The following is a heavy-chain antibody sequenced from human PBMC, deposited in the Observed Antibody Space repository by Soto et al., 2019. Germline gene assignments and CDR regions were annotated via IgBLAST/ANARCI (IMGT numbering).Heavy chain of an antibody. CDR3: ERVPRDTYIIYLSDT. J-gene: IGHJ6*02. CDR2: IYFSGRT. Sequence: PSETLCLTCSVSGDSVSSGDYYWTWIRQPPGKGLEWVGHIYFSGRTNCITSLESPVTISLNTAKNEFSLKLSSATAADTTVYYSERVPRDTYIIYLSDTWGQGTRDTI. CDR1: GDSVSSGDYY. V-gene: IGHV4-61*08. D-gene: IGHD5-18*01.